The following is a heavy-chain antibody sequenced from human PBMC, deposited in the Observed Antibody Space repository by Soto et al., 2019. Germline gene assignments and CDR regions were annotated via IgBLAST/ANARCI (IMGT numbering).Heavy chain of an antibody. Sequence: SETLSLTCTVSGGSISSGGYYWSWVRQHPGKGLECIGYIYYSGSTNYNPSLKSRVTISVDTSKSQFSLKLSSVTAPDTAVYYCATNGGYYDSSGPKYFQYWGQGTLVTVSS. CDR2: IYYSGST. V-gene: IGHV4-31*03. CDR3: ATNGGYYDSSGPKYFQY. J-gene: IGHJ1*01. CDR1: GGSISSGGYY. D-gene: IGHD3-22*01.